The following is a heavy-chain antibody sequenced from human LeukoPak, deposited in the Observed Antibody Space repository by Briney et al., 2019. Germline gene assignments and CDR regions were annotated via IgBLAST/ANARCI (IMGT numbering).Heavy chain of an antibody. CDR1: GFTFSDYY. CDR2: ISSSGSTI. V-gene: IGHV3-11*04. D-gene: IGHD4-17*01. CDR3: ARASSFSPSGDYLGY. Sequence: PGGSLRLSCAASGFTFSDYYMSWIRQAPGKGLEWVSYISSSGSTIYYADSVKGRFTISRDNAKNSLYLQMNSLRAEDTAVCYCARASSFSPSGDYLGYWGQGTLVTVSS. J-gene: IGHJ4*02.